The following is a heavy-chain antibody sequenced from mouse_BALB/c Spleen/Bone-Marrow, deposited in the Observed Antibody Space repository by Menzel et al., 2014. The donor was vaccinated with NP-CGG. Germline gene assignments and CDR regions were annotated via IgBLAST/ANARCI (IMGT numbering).Heavy chain of an antibody. Sequence: VQLKQSGGGLVQPGGSLKLSCAASGFTFSSYGMSWVRQTPDKRLALVATISSNGGSTYYPDSVKGLFTISRDTAKNTLYLQMSSLKSEETAMYYCVRGNYGNYVDYFDFWGQGSTLTVSS. D-gene: IGHD2-1*01. V-gene: IGHV5-6-3*01. J-gene: IGHJ2*01. CDR3: VRGNYGNYVDYFDF. CDR1: GFTFSSYG. CDR2: ISSNGGST.